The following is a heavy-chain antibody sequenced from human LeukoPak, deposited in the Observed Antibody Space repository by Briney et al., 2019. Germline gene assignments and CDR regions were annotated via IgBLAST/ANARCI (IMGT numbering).Heavy chain of an antibody. V-gene: IGHV1-69*13. D-gene: IGHD2-15*01. CDR3: AREGYCSGGSCYSETYMDV. CDR2: IIPIFGTA. J-gene: IGHJ6*03. Sequence: VASVKVSCKASGGTFSSYAISWVRQAPGQGLEWMGGIIPIFGTANYAQKFQGRVTITADESTSTAYMELSSLRAEDTAVYYCAREGYCSGGSCYSETYMDVWGKGTTVTVSS. CDR1: GGTFSSYA.